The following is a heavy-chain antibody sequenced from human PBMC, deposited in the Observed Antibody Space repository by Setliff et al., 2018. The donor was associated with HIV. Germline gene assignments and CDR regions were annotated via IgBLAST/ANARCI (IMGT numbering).Heavy chain of an antibody. D-gene: IGHD3-10*01. Sequence: SETLSLTCTVSGGSISSSSYYWGWIRQPPGKGLEWIGSIFNDGRTYYNPSLKSRVTIPMDTSTNQFSLKLTSVTAADTAVYYCARLSGGMVPNYWGQGTLVTVSS. CDR1: GGSISSSSYY. V-gene: IGHV4-39*01. CDR3: ARLSGGMVPNY. J-gene: IGHJ4*02. CDR2: IFNDGRT.